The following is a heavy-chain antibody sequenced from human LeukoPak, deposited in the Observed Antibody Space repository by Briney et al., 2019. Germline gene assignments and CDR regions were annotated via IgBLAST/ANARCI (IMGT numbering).Heavy chain of an antibody. J-gene: IGHJ4*02. CDR3: AKTPGTAPEHSSGWYDY. CDR2: ISGSGGST. D-gene: IGHD6-19*01. V-gene: IGHV3-23*01. Sequence: GGSLRLSCAASGFTFSSYAMSWVRQAPGKGLEWVSAISGSGGSTYYADSVKGRFTISRDNSKNTLYLQMNSLRAEDTAVYYCAKTPGTAPEHSSGWYDYWGQGTLVTVSS. CDR1: GFTFSSYA.